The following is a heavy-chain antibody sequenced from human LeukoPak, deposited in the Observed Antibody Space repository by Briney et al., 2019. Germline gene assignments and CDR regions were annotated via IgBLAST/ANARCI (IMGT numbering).Heavy chain of an antibody. V-gene: IGHV4-4*09. Sequence: KPSETLSLTCTVSGGSISSFYWSWIRQPPGKGLEWIGYIYTSGSTNYNPSLKSRVTISVDTSKNQFSLKLSSVTAADTAVYYCASIAAAGTDAFDIWGQGTMVTVSS. CDR2: IYTSGST. J-gene: IGHJ3*02. CDR1: GGSISSFY. CDR3: ASIAAAGTDAFDI. D-gene: IGHD6-13*01.